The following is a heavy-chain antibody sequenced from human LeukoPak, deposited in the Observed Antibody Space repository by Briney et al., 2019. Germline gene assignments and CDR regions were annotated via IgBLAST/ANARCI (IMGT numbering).Heavy chain of an antibody. Sequence: ASVKVSCKASGYTFTSYGISWVRQAPGQGLEWMGWISAYNGNTNYAQKLQGRVTMTTDTSTSTAYMELRSLRSDDTAVYYCARSPHYYYGSGSYYPPWGQGTLVTVSS. CDR1: GYTFTSYG. D-gene: IGHD3-10*01. J-gene: IGHJ5*02. CDR3: ARSPHYYYGSGSYYPP. CDR2: ISAYNGNT. V-gene: IGHV1-18*01.